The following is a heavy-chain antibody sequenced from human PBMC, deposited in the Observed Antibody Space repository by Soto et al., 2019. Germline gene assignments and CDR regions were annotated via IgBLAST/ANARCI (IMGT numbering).Heavy chain of an antibody. V-gene: IGHV1-69*13. CDR3: ARPNLAYCGGDCNSYWFDP. J-gene: IGHJ5*02. CDR1: GGTFSSYA. CDR2: IIPIFGTA. D-gene: IGHD2-21*02. Sequence: SVKVSCKASGGTFSSYAISWVRQAPGQGLEWMGGIIPIFGTANYAQKFQGRVTITADESTSTAYMELSSLRSEDTAVYYCARPNLAYCGGDCNSYWFDPWGQGTLVTVSS.